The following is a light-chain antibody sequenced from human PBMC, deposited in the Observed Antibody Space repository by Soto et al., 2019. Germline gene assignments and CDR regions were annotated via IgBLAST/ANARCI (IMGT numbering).Light chain of an antibody. CDR2: AAS. Sequence: PGDGATLSCRASQIISSAYIAWYRQKPGQTPSLLIYAASTRATGIPDRFSGSGSGTDFTLSISRLEPEDFAVYYCQQHGSLPYTFGQGTKLEIK. CDR1: QIISSAY. J-gene: IGKJ2*01. V-gene: IGKV3-20*01. CDR3: QQHGSLPYT.